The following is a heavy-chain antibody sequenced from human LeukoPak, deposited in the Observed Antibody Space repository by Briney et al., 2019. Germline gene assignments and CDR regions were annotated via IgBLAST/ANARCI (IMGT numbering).Heavy chain of an antibody. J-gene: IGHJ4*02. CDR1: GFTVSSNY. CDR3: ASAPRWLQLDY. V-gene: IGHV3-53*01. CDR2: IYSGGST. D-gene: IGHD5-24*01. Sequence: GGSLRLSCAASGFTVSSNYMSWVRQAPGKGLEWVSVIYSGGSTYYADSVKGRFTISRDNSKNTLYLQMNSLRAEDTAVYYCASAPRWLQLDYWGQGTLVTVSS.